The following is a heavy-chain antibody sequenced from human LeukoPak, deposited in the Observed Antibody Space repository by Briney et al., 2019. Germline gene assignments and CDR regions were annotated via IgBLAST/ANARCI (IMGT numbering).Heavy chain of an antibody. CDR2: ISHDGSNK. V-gene: IGHV3-30*04. D-gene: IGHD1-26*01. J-gene: IGHJ6*03. CDR3: AKVHWENYYMDV. CDR1: GFTFSNHV. Sequence: GGSLRLSCAASGFTFSNHVMHWVRQAPGKGLEWMALISHDGSNKYYADSLKGRFTISRDNSKNTLYMQMNSLRAEDTAVYYCAKVHWENYYMDVWGKGTTVTVSS.